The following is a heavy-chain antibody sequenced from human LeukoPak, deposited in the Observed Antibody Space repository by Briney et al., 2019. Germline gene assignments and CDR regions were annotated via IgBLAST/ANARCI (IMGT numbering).Heavy chain of an antibody. CDR1: GFTFSSYW. V-gene: IGHV3-7*01. D-gene: IGHD6-13*01. CDR2: IKQDGSDK. J-gene: IGHJ4*02. Sequence: GGSLRLSCEVSGFTFSSYWMNWVRQAPGKGLEWVANIKQDGSDKYYVDSVKGRFIISRDNAKNSLYLQMNSLRAEDTAVYYCAIIPRAAAGPSARSPFHYWGQGTLVTVSS. CDR3: AIIPRAAAGPSARSPFHY.